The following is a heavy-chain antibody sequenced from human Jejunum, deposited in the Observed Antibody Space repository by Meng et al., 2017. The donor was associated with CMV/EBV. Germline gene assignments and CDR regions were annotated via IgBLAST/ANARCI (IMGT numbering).Heavy chain of an antibody. D-gene: IGHD5-24*01. CDR1: GGTFINYG. CDR3: AREGDGSNLFWLDP. J-gene: IGHJ5*02. CDR2: IIPTVDIT. Sequence: SGGTFINYGINWVRQAPGQGLEWMGSIIPTVDITNYAEKFQGRVTITADITTGTVYMDLSSLKSEDTAVYYCAREGDGSNLFWLDPWGQGTLVTVSS. V-gene: IGHV1-69*04.